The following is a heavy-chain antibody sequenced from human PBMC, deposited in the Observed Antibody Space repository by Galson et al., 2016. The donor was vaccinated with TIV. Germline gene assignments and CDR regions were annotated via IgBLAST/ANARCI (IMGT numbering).Heavy chain of an antibody. CDR1: GYTFTGYY. Sequence: SVKVSCKAPGYTFTGYYMHWVRQAPGQGLEWMGWINPDSGDTNYSQKFQGRVTMTRDTSINTAYMELSNLKSDDTAVYYCARAVSRILLGWIDPWGQGTLVTVSS. CDR2: INPDSGDT. V-gene: IGHV1-2*02. CDR3: ARAVSRILLGWIDP. J-gene: IGHJ5*02. D-gene: IGHD2-15*01.